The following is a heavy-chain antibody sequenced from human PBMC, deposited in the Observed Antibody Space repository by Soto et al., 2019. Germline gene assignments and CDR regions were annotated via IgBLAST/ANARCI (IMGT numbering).Heavy chain of an antibody. D-gene: IGHD3-16*02. CDR1: GFTFSSYW. J-gene: IGHJ3*02. V-gene: IGHV3-7*01. CDR3: ARDDSQNIVTFAFDI. Sequence: EVQLVESGGGLVQPGGSLRLSCAASGFTFSSYWMSWVRQAPGKGLEWVANIKQEGSEKYYVDSVKGRFTISRDNAKNSLYLQMNSLRAEDTAVYYCARDDSQNIVTFAFDIWGQGTMVTVSS. CDR2: IKQEGSEK.